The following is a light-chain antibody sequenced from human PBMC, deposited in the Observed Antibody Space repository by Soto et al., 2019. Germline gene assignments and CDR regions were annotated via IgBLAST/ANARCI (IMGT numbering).Light chain of an antibody. Sequence: EIVLTQSPATLSLSPGERATLSCRASQSVGTFLAWYQQKPGQAPRLLIYDASNRATGIPGRFSGSGSGTDFTLTISSLEPEDFAVYYCQQYNNWPRATFGGGTKVDIK. J-gene: IGKJ4*01. CDR3: QQYNNWPRAT. CDR2: DAS. V-gene: IGKV3-11*01. CDR1: QSVGTF.